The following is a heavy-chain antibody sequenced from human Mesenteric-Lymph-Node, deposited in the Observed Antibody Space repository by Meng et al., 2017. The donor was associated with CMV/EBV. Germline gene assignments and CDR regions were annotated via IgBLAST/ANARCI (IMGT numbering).Heavy chain of an antibody. J-gene: IGHJ4*02. CDR3: VRGAVGTMD. CDR2: IIDSGVNT. V-gene: IGHV3-23*01. D-gene: IGHD1-26*01. Sequence: GGSLRLSCEASGFTFSTYAMNWVRQAPGKGLEFVSTIIDSGVNTYYADSVKGRFTISRDNSKSTLYLQMNSLRAEDTAVYYCVRGAVGTMDWGQGTLVTVSS. CDR1: GFTFSTYA.